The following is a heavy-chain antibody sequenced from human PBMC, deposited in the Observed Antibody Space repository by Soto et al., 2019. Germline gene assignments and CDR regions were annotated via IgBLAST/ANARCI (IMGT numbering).Heavy chain of an antibody. CDR1: GGSFSGYY. CDR2: INHSGST. J-gene: IGHJ4*02. Sequence: SELLSLTCGVYGGSFSGYYWRWIRQPPGKGPEWIGEINHSGSTNYNPSLKSRVTISVDTSKNQFSLKLSSVTAADTAVYYCARRPKSATVTAIRFFDYWGQGTLVTVSS. V-gene: IGHV4-34*01. D-gene: IGHD4-4*01. CDR3: ARRPKSATVTAIRFFDY.